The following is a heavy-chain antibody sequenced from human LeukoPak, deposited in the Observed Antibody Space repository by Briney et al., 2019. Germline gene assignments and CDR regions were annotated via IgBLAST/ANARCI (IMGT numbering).Heavy chain of an antibody. Sequence: QAGGSLRLSCAASGFTFSSYGMHWVRQAPGKGLEWVAVIWYDGSNKYYADSVKGRFTISRDNSKNTLYLQMNSLRAEDTAVYYCARERSSDSGSNFDYWGQGTLVTVSS. J-gene: IGHJ4*02. CDR1: GFTFSSYG. D-gene: IGHD3-22*01. V-gene: IGHV3-33*01. CDR3: ARERSSDSGSNFDY. CDR2: IWYDGSNK.